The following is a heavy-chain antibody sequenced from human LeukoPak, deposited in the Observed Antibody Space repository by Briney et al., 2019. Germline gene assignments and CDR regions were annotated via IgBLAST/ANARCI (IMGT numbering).Heavy chain of an antibody. CDR2: IYYSGST. V-gene: IGHV4-39*01. CDR1: GGSISSSSYY. CDR3: ARRLSRDGYEILD. Sequence: PSETLSLTCTVSGGSISSSSYYWGWIRQPPGKGLEWIGSIYYSGSTYYNPSLKSRVTISVDTSKDQFSLKLSSVTAADTAVYYCARRLSRDGYEILDWGQGTLVTVSS. D-gene: IGHD5-24*01. J-gene: IGHJ4*02.